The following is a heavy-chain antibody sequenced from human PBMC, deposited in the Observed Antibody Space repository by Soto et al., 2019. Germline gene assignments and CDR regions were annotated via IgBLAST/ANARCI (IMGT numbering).Heavy chain of an antibody. D-gene: IGHD3-22*01. Sequence: GGSLRLSCAASGLTFSSYGMSWVRQAPDKGLEWVSSISGSGRTTYYADSVKGRFTISRDNSKNTLYLQMNSLRAEDTAVYYCAKRGYYYETGAYYYFDYWGQGTLVTVSS. J-gene: IGHJ4*02. CDR1: GLTFSSYG. CDR3: AKRGYYYETGAYYYFDY. CDR2: ISGSGRTT. V-gene: IGHV3-23*01.